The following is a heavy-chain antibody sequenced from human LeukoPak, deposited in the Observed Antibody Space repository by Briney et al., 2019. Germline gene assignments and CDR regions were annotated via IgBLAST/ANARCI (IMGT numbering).Heavy chain of an antibody. CDR1: GYSFTSYW. V-gene: IGHV5-10-1*01. J-gene: IGHJ4*02. CDR3: ARPSVDGSGSYPY. Sequence: ESLKISCKRSGYSFTSYWISWVRQMPGKGLAWMGRVDRSDSYTNNSPSFQGHVTISADKSISTDYLQWSSLKASDTAMFYCARPSVDGSGSYPYWGQGTLVTVSS. D-gene: IGHD3-10*01. CDR2: VDRSDSYT.